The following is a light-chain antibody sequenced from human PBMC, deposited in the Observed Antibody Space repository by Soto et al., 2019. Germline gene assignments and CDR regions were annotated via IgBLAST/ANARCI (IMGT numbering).Light chain of an antibody. CDR1: QVITTS. J-gene: IGKJ2*01. CDR3: QQYDSLPYT. Sequence: DIRMTQSPSSLSASLGYRITITCQASQVITTSLSWFQQRPGKAPRLLIFDASYLEAGVPSRFSGSGSGTDFSFTISSLQPEDIATYYCQQYDSLPYTLGQGTKVDI. V-gene: IGKV1-33*01. CDR2: DAS.